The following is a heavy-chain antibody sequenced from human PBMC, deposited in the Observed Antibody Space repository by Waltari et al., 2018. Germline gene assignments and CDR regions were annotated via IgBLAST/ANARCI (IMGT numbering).Heavy chain of an antibody. CDR1: GFIFSRYD. J-gene: IGHJ4*02. D-gene: IGHD2-15*01. V-gene: IGHV3-30*02. CDR2: IRYDGGKK. CDR3: ATEISSSSPTF. Sequence: QVHLVESGGGVVLPGGSLRLSCAASGFIFSRYDMHWVRQAPGKGLEWVTVIRYDGGKKFYADSVKGRFTISRDNSRDTLFLQMNSLRSADTAIYYCATEISSSSPTFWGRGTLVTVSS.